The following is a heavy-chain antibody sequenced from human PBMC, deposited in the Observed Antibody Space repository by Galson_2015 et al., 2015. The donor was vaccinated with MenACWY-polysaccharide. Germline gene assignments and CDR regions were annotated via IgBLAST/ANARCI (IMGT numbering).Heavy chain of an antibody. D-gene: IGHD2-2*01. V-gene: IGHV3-74*01. Sequence: SLRLSCAASEFTLSRYWMNWVRQAPGKGLVWVSRIDSDESSTSYADSVKGRFTISRDNAKNTLYLQMNSLRAENTAVYYCAVHCSSTSCYSPLSRLWGQGTMVTVSS. J-gene: IGHJ3*01. CDR1: EFTLSRYW. CDR2: IDSDESST. CDR3: AVHCSSTSCYSPLSRL.